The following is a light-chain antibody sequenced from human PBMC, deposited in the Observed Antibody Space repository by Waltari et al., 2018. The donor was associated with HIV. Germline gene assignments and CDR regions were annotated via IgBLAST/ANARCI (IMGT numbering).Light chain of an antibody. CDR2: KDS. CDR1: ALPNQY. J-gene: IGLJ3*02. CDR3: QSADNSFTYWR. Sequence: SYELTQPTSVSVSPGQTARITCSGDALPNQYASWYQQKPGQAPVLVIYKDSKRHSGSPYRLSGSSAGKTATLTISAVQAEDEADYYCQSADNSFTYWRFGGGTKLTVL. V-gene: IGLV3-25*03.